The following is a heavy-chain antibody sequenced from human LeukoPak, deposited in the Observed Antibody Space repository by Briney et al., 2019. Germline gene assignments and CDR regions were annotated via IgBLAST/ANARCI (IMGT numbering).Heavy chain of an antibody. Sequence: PSETPSLTCTVSGGSVSSGSYYWSWIRQPPGKGLEWIGYIYYSGSTNYNPSLKSRVTISVDTSKNQFSLKLSSVTAADTAVYYCAKRKDIPAAVFDFWGQGTLVTVSS. D-gene: IGHD6-13*01. CDR2: IYYSGST. V-gene: IGHV4-61*01. J-gene: IGHJ4*02. CDR3: AKRKDIPAAVFDF. CDR1: GGSVSSGSYY.